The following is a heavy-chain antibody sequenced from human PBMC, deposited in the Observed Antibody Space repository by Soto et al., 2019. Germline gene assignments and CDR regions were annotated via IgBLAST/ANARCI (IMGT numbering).Heavy chain of an antibody. D-gene: IGHD6-6*01. V-gene: IGHV4-59*01. J-gene: IGHJ5*02. CDR2: IYYSGST. CDR3: ARQSIAARSWFDP. Sequence: SETLSLTCTVSGGSISSYYWSWIRQPPGKGLEWIGYIYYSGSTNYNPSLKSRVTISVDTSKNRFSLKLSSVTAADTAVYYCARQSIAARSWFDPWGQGTLVTVSS. CDR1: GGSISSYY.